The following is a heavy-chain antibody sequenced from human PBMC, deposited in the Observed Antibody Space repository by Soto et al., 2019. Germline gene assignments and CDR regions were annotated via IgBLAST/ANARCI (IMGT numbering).Heavy chain of an antibody. V-gene: IGHV4-34*01. J-gene: IGHJ5*02. D-gene: IGHD3-22*01. CDR1: GGSFSGYY. CDR2: INHSGST. Sequence: SETLSLTCAVYGGSFSGYYWSWIRQPPGKGLEWIGEINHSGSTNYNPSLKSRVTISVDTSKNQFSLKLSSVTAADTAVYYCARTPLYYYDSSGYYYVGEGKNRFDPWGQGTMVTVYS. CDR3: ARTPLYYYDSSGYYYVGEGKNRFDP.